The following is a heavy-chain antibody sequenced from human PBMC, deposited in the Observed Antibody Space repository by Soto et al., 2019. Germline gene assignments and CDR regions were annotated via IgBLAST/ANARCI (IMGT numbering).Heavy chain of an antibody. CDR2: IKQDGSEK. Sequence: GGSLRLSCAASGFTFSSYWMSWVRQAPGKGLEWVANIKQDGSEKYYVDSVKGRFTISRDNAKNSLYLQMNSLRAEDTAVYYCARDVPYYDFWSGYLDYWGQGTLVTVSS. CDR3: ARDVPYYDFWSGYLDY. CDR1: GFTFSSYW. J-gene: IGHJ4*02. D-gene: IGHD3-3*01. V-gene: IGHV3-7*01.